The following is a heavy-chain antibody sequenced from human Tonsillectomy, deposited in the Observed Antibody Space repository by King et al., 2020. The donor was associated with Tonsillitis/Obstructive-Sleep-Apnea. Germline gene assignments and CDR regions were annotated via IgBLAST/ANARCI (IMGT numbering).Heavy chain of an antibody. D-gene: IGHD2-2*01. Sequence: DVQLVESGGGLVQPGGSLRLSCAASGFTFSSYSMNWVRQAPGKGLEWVSYISSSSSTLFYADSVKGRFTISRDNAQNSLYLQMNSLRDEDTAVYYCAREEVLPAAPSRGFDPWGQGTLVTVSS. V-gene: IGHV3-48*02. CDR2: ISSSSSTL. J-gene: IGHJ5*02. CDR1: GFTFSSYS. CDR3: AREEVLPAAPSRGFDP.